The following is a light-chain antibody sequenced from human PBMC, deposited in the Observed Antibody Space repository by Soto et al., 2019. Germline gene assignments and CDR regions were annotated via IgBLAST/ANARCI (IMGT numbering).Light chain of an antibody. Sequence: EIVLTQSPGTLSLSPGERATLSCRASQSVISTYLAWYQQKPGQAPRLLIYGASSRATGIPDRFSGSGSGTDFTLTISRLEPEDFAVYYCQQYGTSPITFGQGTRLEIK. CDR3: QQYGTSPIT. J-gene: IGKJ5*01. CDR2: GAS. CDR1: QSVISTY. V-gene: IGKV3-20*01.